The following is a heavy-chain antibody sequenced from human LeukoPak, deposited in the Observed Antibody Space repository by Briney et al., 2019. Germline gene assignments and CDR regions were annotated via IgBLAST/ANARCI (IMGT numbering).Heavy chain of an antibody. CDR2: IISIFGTA. D-gene: IGHD2-2*02. CDR3: ARSGPDCSSTSCYTWSGSDDAFDI. CDR1: GGTFSSYA. J-gene: IGHJ3*02. V-gene: IGHV1-69*01. Sequence: SVKVSCKASGGTFSSYAISWVRQAPGQGLEWMGGIISIFGTANYAQKFQGRVTITADESTSTAYMELSSLRSDDTAVYYCARSGPDCSSTSCYTWSGSDDAFDIWGQGTIVTVSS.